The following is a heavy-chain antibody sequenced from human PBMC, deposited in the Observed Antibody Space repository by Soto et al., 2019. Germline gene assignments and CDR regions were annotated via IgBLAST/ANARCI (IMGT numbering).Heavy chain of an antibody. V-gene: IGHV3-30*18. CDR2: ISYDGSNK. CDR1: GFTFSSYG. Sequence: QVQLVGSGGGVVQPGRSLRLSCAASGFTFSSYGMHWVRQAPGKGLEWVAVISYDGSNKYYADSVKGRFTISRDNSKNTLYLQMSSLRAEDTAVYYCVKDGSSGWPYYYGIDVWGQGTTVTVSS. D-gene: IGHD6-19*01. J-gene: IGHJ6*02. CDR3: VKDGSSGWPYYYGIDV.